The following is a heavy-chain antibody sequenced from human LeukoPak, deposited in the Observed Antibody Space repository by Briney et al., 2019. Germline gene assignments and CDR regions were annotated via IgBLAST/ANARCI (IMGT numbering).Heavy chain of an antibody. V-gene: IGHV4-4*07. CDR1: DDSITMNY. J-gene: IGHJ5*02. CDR3: ARDSGTTGEVKFDP. D-gene: IGHD3-10*01. Sequence: SETLSLTCSVSDDSITMNYWSWIRQPAGKGLEWIGRIYTSGSTTYNPSLKSRVTMSVDTSKNQFSLKLRSVTAADTAVYYCARDSGTTGEVKFDPWGQGTLVTVSS. CDR2: IYTSGST.